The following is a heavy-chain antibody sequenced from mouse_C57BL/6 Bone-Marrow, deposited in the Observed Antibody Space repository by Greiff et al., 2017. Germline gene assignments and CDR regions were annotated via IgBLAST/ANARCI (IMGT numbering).Heavy chain of an antibody. CDR2: INPYNGGT. CDR1: GYTFTDYY. V-gene: IGHV1-19*01. J-gene: IGHJ4*01. Sequence: VQLQQSGPVLVKPGASVKMSCKASGYTFTDYYMNWVKQSHGKSLEWIGVINPYNGGTSYNQTFKGKATLTVDKSSSTAYMELNILTSEDSAVYNCARVSGPYGNYAMDYWGQGTSVTVSS. D-gene: IGHD1-1*01. CDR3: ARVSGPYGNYAMDY.